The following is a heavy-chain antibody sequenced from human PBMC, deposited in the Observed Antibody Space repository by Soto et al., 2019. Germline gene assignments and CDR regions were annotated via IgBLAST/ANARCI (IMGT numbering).Heavy chain of an antibody. Sequence: QLQLQESGPGLVKPSETLSLTCSVSGGSISSSSYYWGWIRQPPGKGLQWIGTIYYSGSTSYNPSLKSRVTISVDTSKNQFSLKLSSVTAADTAVYYCASSDGGSTIDYWGQGALVTVSS. CDR1: GGSISSSSYY. V-gene: IGHV4-39*01. CDR3: ASSDGGSTIDY. J-gene: IGHJ4*02. CDR2: IYYSGST.